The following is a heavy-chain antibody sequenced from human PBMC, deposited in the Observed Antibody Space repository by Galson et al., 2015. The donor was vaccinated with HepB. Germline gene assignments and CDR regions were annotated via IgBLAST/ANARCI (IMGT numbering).Heavy chain of an antibody. CDR1: GFTFSSYG. D-gene: IGHD6-19*01. Sequence: SLRLSCAASGFTFSSYGMHWVRQAPGKGLEWVAVIWYDGSNKYYADSVKGRFTISRDNSKNTLYLQMNSLRAEDTAVYYCARDPRAIAVAGIADAFDIWGQGTMVTVSS. V-gene: IGHV3-33*01. CDR3: ARDPRAIAVAGIADAFDI. J-gene: IGHJ3*02. CDR2: IWYDGSNK.